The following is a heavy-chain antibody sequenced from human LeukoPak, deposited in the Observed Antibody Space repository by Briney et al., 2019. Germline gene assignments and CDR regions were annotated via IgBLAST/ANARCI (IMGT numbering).Heavy chain of an antibody. CDR2: FKSKVAGGTT. D-gene: IGHD1-26*01. CDR1: GFTFSVTW. V-gene: IGHV3-15*01. Sequence: GGSLRLSCAASGFTFSVTWMSWVRQAPGRGLEWVGRFKSKVAGGTTDYAAPVAGRFTISRDDSKNMLYLQMNSLKTEDTGVYYCTRGAPQADVFDIWGQGTMVSVSS. J-gene: IGHJ3*02. CDR3: TRGAPQADVFDI.